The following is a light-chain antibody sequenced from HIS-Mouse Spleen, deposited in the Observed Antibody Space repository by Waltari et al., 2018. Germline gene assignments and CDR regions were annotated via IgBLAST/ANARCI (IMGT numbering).Light chain of an antibody. Sequence: EIVLTQSPGTLSLSPGERATLSCRASPSVSSSYLAWYQQKPGQAPRLLIYGASSRATGIPDRFSGSGSGTDFTLTISRLEPEDFAVYYCQQYGSSPPVTFGGGTK. V-gene: IGKV3-20*01. CDR1: PSVSSSY. CDR2: GAS. J-gene: IGKJ4*01. CDR3: QQYGSSPPVT.